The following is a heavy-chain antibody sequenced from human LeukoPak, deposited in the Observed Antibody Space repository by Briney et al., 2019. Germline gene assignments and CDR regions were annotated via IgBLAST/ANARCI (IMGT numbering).Heavy chain of an antibody. CDR1: EYTFTGYY. D-gene: IGHD3-10*01. V-gene: IGHV1-2*02. CDR2: ITPKTGGI. CDR3: ASGINYYGSGSYVDY. J-gene: IGHJ4*02. Sequence: ASVKVSCKASEYTFTGYYMHWVRQAPGQGLEWMGWITPKTGGINYAQRFQGRLTMTTDTSISTAYMELGRLTSDDTAVYYCASGINYYGSGSYVDYWGQGTLVTVTS.